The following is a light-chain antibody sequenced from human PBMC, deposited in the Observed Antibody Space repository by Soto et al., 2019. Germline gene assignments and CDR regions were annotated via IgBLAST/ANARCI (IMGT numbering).Light chain of an antibody. CDR2: GAY. CDR3: QHLRT. J-gene: IGKJ1*01. V-gene: IGKV3-15*01. Sequence: EIVMTQSPATLSVSPGERATLSCRASQSVSSNLAWYQLKPGQAPRLLIYGAYTRFTGLPARFSGRGSGSEFTPSISSLQSEDFAVYYCQHLRTFSQGSKVVIK. CDR1: QSVSSN.